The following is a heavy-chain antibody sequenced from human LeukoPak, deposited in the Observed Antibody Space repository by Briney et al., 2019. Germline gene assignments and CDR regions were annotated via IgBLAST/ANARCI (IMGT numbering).Heavy chain of an antibody. CDR1: GGSISSGGYY. V-gene: IGHV4-61*08. D-gene: IGHD2-15*01. Sequence: PSETLSLTCTVSGGSISSGGYYWSWIRQPPGKGLEWIGYIYHSGSTNYNPSLKSRVTMSVDTSKNQFSLKLSSVTAADTAVYYCARESSFSVASWFDPWGQGTLVTVSS. J-gene: IGHJ5*02. CDR2: IYHSGST. CDR3: ARESSFSVASWFDP.